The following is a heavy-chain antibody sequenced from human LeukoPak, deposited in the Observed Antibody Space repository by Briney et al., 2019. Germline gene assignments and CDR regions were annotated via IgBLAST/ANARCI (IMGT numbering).Heavy chain of an antibody. CDR2: INSDGSST. D-gene: IGHD5-18*01. CDR3: AREAKGLYSYGYANYYFDY. CDR1: GFTFSSYW. Sequence: GGSLRLSCAASGFTFSSYWMHWVRQAPGKGLVWVSRINSDGSSTSYADSVKGRFTISRDNAKNTLYLQMNSLRAEDTAVYYCAREAKGLYSYGYANYYFDYWGQGTLVTVSS. V-gene: IGHV3-74*01. J-gene: IGHJ4*02.